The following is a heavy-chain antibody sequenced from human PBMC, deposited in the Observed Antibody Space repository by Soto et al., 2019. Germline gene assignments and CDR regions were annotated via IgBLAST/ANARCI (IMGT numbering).Heavy chain of an antibody. Sequence: QLQLVQSGAEVREPGSSVKVSCKASGGTFSSYTVIWVRQAPGQGLEWMGGITPTLNIAKYAEKFQGRVTITADESTSTVNMHVSSLRSEDTAVYFCARGYYSGSNPSSFDYWGQGTLVAVSS. CDR2: ITPTLNIA. CDR3: ARGYYSGSNPSSFDY. CDR1: GGTFSSYT. J-gene: IGHJ4*02. D-gene: IGHD1-26*01. V-gene: IGHV1-69*01.